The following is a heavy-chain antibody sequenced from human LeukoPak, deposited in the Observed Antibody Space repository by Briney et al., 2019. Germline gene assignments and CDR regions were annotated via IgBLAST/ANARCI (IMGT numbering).Heavy chain of an antibody. Sequence: GASVKVCCKASGYTFTSYDMHWVRQAHGQGLEWMGVINPSGGSTSYAQEVQGRVTLTSDTATSTVYMELRSLRSKAAAVSYCARDPYSGYYYDSSGYLVYWGQGALVTVCS. V-gene: IGHV1-46*01. CDR1: GYTFTSYD. J-gene: IGHJ4*02. D-gene: IGHD3-22*01. CDR3: ARDPYSGYYYDSSGYLVY. CDR2: INPSGGST.